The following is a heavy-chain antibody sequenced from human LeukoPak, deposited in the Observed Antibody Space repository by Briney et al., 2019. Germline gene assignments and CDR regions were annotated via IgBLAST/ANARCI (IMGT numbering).Heavy chain of an antibody. V-gene: IGHV5-51*01. D-gene: IGHD5-18*01. Sequence: GESLKISCKGSGYRFTTNYIGWVRQMPGKGLEWMGIIYPDDSETNYSPSFQGQVSMSVDKSITTAYLQWSSLKASDTAIYYCARQGYGSHFDAFDIWGQGKMVTVSS. CDR1: GYRFTTNY. CDR2: IYPDDSET. CDR3: ARQGYGSHFDAFDI. J-gene: IGHJ3*02.